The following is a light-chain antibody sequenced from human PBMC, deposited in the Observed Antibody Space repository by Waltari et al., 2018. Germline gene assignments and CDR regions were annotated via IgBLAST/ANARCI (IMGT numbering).Light chain of an antibody. CDR3: SSYAGSSNLI. V-gene: IGLV2-8*01. Sequence: QSALTQPPSASGSPGQSVTISCTGTSSDIGSSKYVSWYQQHPPKAPKLMIYEVNKRPSGVPDLFPGSKSGNTASLTVSGRQADDEADYYCSSYAGSSNLIFGGGTKLTVL. J-gene: IGLJ2*01. CDR1: SSDIGSSKY. CDR2: EVN.